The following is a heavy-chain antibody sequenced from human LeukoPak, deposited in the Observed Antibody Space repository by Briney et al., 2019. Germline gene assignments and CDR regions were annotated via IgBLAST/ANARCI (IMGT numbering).Heavy chain of an antibody. CDR2: ISSSSSTI. V-gene: IGHV3-48*01. J-gene: IGHJ4*02. CDR1: GFIFTSYS. D-gene: IGHD4-17*01. CDR3: ARQRAGFTVTTSDY. Sequence: GGSLRLSCAASGFIFTSYSMNWVRQAPGKGLEWVSYISSSSSTICYADSVKGRFTISRDNAKNSLYLQMNSLRAEDTAVYYCARQRAGFTVTTSDYWGQGTLVTVSS.